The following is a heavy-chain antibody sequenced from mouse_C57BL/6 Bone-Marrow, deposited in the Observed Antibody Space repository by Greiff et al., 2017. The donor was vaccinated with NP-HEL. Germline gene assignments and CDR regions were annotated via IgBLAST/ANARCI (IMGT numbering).Heavy chain of an antibody. CDR2: ISNLAYSI. Sequence: EVMLVESGGGLVQPGGSLKLSCAASGFTFSDYGMAWVRQAPRKGPEWVAFISNLAYSIYYADTVTGRFTISRENAKNTLYLEMSSLRSEDTAMYCCARYYGSSNAMDYWGQGTSVTVSS. CDR1: GFTFSDYG. J-gene: IGHJ4*01. V-gene: IGHV5-15*04. D-gene: IGHD1-1*01. CDR3: ARYYGSSNAMDY.